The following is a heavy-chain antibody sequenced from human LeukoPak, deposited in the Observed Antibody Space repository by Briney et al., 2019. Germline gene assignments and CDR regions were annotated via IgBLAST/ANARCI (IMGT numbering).Heavy chain of an antibody. Sequence: GGSLRLSCAASGVTFSSYSMNWVRQAPGKGLEWVSYISSSSSTIYYVDSVKGRFTISRDNAKNSLYLQMNSLRAEDTAVYYCARAQAHYDFWSGYFYGYDYWGQGTLVTVSS. D-gene: IGHD3-3*01. CDR1: GVTFSSYS. J-gene: IGHJ4*02. CDR2: ISSSSSTI. V-gene: IGHV3-48*01. CDR3: ARAQAHYDFWSGYFYGYDY.